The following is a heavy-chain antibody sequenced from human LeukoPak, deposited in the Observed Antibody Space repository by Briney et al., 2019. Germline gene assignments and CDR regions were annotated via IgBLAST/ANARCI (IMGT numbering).Heavy chain of an antibody. CDR2: IGTAGDT. CDR1: GFTFSSYD. Sequence: GGSLRLSCAASGFTFSSYDMHWVRQATGKGLEWVSAIGTAGDTYYPGSVKGRFTISRENAKNSLYLQMNSLRAGDTAVHYCARDRGFGEFDYWGQGTLVTVSS. J-gene: IGHJ4*02. V-gene: IGHV3-13*01. D-gene: IGHD3-10*01. CDR3: ARDRGFGEFDY.